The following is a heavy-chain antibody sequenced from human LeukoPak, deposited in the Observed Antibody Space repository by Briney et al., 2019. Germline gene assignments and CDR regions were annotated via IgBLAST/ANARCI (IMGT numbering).Heavy chain of an antibody. D-gene: IGHD3/OR15-3a*01. V-gene: IGHV3-66*03. CDR2: IRDSGEA. J-gene: IGHJ5*02. Sequence: GGSLTLLCEVAGSRGSECDKIWVRQVPGKEMEWVGLIRDSGEAFYADFARGRFAISRDESENTLYLQMNSLRVEDTAVYFCARDRAANQDWVEFDPWGQGTPVSVSS. CDR3: ARDRAANQDWVEFDP. CDR1: GSRGSECD.